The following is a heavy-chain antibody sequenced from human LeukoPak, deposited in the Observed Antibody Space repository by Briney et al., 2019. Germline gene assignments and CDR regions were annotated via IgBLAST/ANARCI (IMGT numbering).Heavy chain of an antibody. J-gene: IGHJ6*02. V-gene: IGHV4-59*01. CDR3: ARARFWVFWYYGMDV. CDR2: IYYSGST. D-gene: IGHD3-3*01. CDR1: GGSISSYY. Sequence: PSETLSLTCTVSGGSISSYYWSWIRQPPGKGLEWIGYIYYSGSTNHNPSLKSRVTISVDTSKNQFSLKLSSVTAADTAVYYCARARFWVFWYYGMDVWGQGTTVTVSS.